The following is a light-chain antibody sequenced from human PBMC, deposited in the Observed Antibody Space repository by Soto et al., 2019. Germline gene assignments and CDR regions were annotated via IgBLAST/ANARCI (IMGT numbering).Light chain of an antibody. CDR3: QQCRNWPLT. CDR2: DAS. V-gene: IGKV3-15*01. Sequence: EIVMTQSPATLSASPGEGATLSCKAGQNVYNNLAGYQQRPGQPPRLLIYDASTRATGISARFSGSGYGTEFTLTISRLQSEDFAVYFCQQCRNWPLTFGGGTKVEIK. J-gene: IGKJ4*01. CDR1: QNVYNN.